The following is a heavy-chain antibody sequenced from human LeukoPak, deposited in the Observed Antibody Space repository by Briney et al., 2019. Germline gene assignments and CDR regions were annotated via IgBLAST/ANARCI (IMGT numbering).Heavy chain of an antibody. V-gene: IGHV1-69*13. D-gene: IGHD1-1*01. Sequence: ASVKVSCKASGGTFSSYAISWVRQAPGQGLEWMGGIIPIFGTANYAQKFQGRVTITADESTSTAYMELSSLRSEDTAVYYCARGGPPQHQNYYYYYGMDVWGKGTTVTVSS. J-gene: IGHJ6*04. CDR2: IIPIFGTA. CDR1: GGTFSSYA. CDR3: ARGGPPQHQNYYYYYGMDV.